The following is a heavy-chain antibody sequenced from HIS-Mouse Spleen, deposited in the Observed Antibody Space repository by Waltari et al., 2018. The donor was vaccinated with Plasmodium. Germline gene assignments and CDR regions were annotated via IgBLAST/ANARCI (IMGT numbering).Heavy chain of an antibody. J-gene: IGHJ4*02. Sequence: QLQLQESGPGLVKPSETLSLTCTVSGGSISSSSYYWGWIRQPPGKGLEGIGSSYYSGCTNYNPSLKSGDTISVDTSKNQFSLKLSSVTAADTAVYYCARRGGSYYYFDYWGQGTLVTVSS. D-gene: IGHD1-26*01. V-gene: IGHV4-39*01. CDR1: GGSISSSSYY. CDR3: ARRGGSYYYFDY. CDR2: SYYSGCT.